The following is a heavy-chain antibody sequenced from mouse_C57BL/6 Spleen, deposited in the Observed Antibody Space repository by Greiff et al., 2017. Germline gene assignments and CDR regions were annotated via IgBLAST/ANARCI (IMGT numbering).Heavy chain of an antibody. V-gene: IGHV7-3*01. Sequence: EVMLVESGGGLVQPGGSLSLSCAASGFTFTDYYMSWVRQPPGKALEWLGFIRNKANGYTTEYSASVKGPFTISRDNSQSILYLQMNALRAEDSATYYCARGLRRDYAMVYWGQGTSVTVSS. CDR2: IRNKANGYTT. J-gene: IGHJ4*01. CDR3: ARGLRRDYAMVY. D-gene: IGHD2-12*01. CDR1: GFTFTDYY.